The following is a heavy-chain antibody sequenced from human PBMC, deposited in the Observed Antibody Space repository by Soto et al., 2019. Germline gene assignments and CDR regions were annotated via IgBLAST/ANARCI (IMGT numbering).Heavy chain of an antibody. J-gene: IGHJ6*02. CDR3: ARVRCFNGLCHTADYGMDV. CDR1: GDVFRSYG. Sequence: QVQLVQSGAEVKKPGSSVKVSYKASGDVFRSYGINWVRQAPGQGLEWMGGIIPISGTTNYAQKFQGRVAITADESTDTVYMELSRLRSEDTAVYFCARVRCFNGLCHTADYGMDVWGQGTTVTVSS. V-gene: IGHV1-69*01. D-gene: IGHD2-8*01. CDR2: IIPISGTT.